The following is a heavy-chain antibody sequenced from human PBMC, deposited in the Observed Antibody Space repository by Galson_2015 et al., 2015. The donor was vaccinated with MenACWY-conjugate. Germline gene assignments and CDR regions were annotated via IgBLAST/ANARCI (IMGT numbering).Heavy chain of an antibody. CDR2: TYYRSKWNI. Sequence: CAISGDSVSSNSATWTWFGQSPAGGLEWLGRTYYRSKWNIDYAVSMKSRITINPDTSRNQFSLQLNSVTPEDAAVYYCAKYGAYVPPHNYRGVDVWGQGTTVIVSS. J-gene: IGHJ6*01. V-gene: IGHV6-1*01. CDR1: GDSVSSNSAT. D-gene: IGHD4-17*01. CDR3: AKYGAYVPPHNYRGVDV.